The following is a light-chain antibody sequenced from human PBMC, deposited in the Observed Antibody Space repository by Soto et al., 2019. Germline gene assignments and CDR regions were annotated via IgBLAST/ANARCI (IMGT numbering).Light chain of an antibody. CDR1: QSVGSD. V-gene: IGKV3-15*01. CDR2: AAS. J-gene: IGKJ1*01. Sequence: EIMMTQSPATLSVSPGEGATLSCRASQSVGSDLAWYQQKPGQAPRLLIYAASTRATGISARFSGSGSGTEFTLTISSLVSEDSAVYYCQQHNDWPRTFGQGTKVDIK. CDR3: QQHNDWPRT.